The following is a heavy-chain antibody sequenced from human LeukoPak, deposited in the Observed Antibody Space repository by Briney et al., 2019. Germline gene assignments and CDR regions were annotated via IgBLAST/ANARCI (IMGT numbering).Heavy chain of an antibody. D-gene: IGHD3-9*01. Sequence: TSETLSLTCTVSGGSISSSSYYWGWIRQPPGKGLEWIGSIYYSGSTYYNPSLKSRVTISVDTSKNQFSLKLSSVTAADTAVYYCARDGRDISPNWFDPWGQGTLVTVSS. CDR2: IYYSGST. CDR1: GGSISSSSYY. V-gene: IGHV4-39*07. CDR3: ARDGRDISPNWFDP. J-gene: IGHJ5*02.